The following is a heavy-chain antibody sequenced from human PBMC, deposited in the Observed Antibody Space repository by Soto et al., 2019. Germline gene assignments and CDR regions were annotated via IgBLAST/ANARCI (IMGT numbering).Heavy chain of an antibody. J-gene: IGHJ4*02. V-gene: IGHV4-34*01. D-gene: IGHD6-19*01. CDR2: INHSGST. CDR1: GGSFSGYY. Sequence: QVQLQQWGAGLLKPSETLSLTCAVYGGSFSGYYWSWIRQPPGKGLEWIGEINHSGSTNYNPTLKSRVSISVDTSKNQFSLKLSSVTAADTAVYYCAYIAVAGDYWGQGTLVTVSS. CDR3: AYIAVAGDY.